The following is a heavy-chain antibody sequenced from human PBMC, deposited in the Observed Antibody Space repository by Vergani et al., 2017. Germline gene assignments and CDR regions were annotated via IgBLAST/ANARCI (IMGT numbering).Heavy chain of an antibody. J-gene: IGHJ4*02. CDR2: ISSSSSTI. CDR1: GFTFSSYA. CDR3: ASYCSSTSCLLDY. V-gene: IGHV3-48*02. Sequence: VQLVESGGGVVQPGRSLRLSCAASGFTFSSYAMHWVRQAPGKGLEWVSYISSSSSTIYYAGSVKGRFTISRDNANNSLYLQMNSLRDEDTAVYYCASYCSSTSCLLDYWGQGTLVTVSS. D-gene: IGHD2-2*01.